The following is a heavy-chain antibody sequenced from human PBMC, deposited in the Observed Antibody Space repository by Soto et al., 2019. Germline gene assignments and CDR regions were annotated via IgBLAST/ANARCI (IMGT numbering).Heavy chain of an antibody. CDR2: IKQDGSEK. CDR1: GFTFSSYW. J-gene: IGHJ4*02. CDR3: ARGLESGWFRGVIFPFDY. Sequence: GGSLRLSCAASGFTFSSYWMSWVRQAPGKGLEWVANIKQDGSEKYYVDSVKGRFTISRDNAKNSLYLQMNSLRAEDTAVYYCARGLESGWFRGVIFPFDYWGQGTLVTVSS. D-gene: IGHD3-16*02. V-gene: IGHV3-7*05.